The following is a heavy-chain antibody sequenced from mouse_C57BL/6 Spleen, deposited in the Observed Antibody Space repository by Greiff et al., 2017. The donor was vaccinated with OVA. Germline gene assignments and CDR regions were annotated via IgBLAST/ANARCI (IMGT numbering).Heavy chain of an antibody. V-gene: IGHV6-3*01. CDR3: PGNYAMDY. J-gene: IGHJ4*01. Sequence: EVKVEESGGGLVQPGGSMKLSCVASGFTFSNYWMNWVRQSPEKGLEWVAQIRLKSDNSATHYAVSVKGRFTISRADSKSCVYLQRINSRDEDTCIYYRPGNYAMDYWGQGTSVTVSS. CDR1: GFTFSNYW. CDR2: IRLKSDNSAT.